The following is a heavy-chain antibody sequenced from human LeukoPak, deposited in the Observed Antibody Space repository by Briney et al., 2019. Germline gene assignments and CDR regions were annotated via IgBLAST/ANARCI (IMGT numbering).Heavy chain of an antibody. CDR2: IGGGGDA. Sequence: PGGSLRLSCAGSGFTFSTFAMRWVRQAPGKGLDWVSSIGGGGDAHNADSAKGRFTISRDNAQNTQSLQMNNLRSEDTAIYYCSRGAGGGPDDYWGQGILVTVSS. CDR3: SRGAGGGPDDY. D-gene: IGHD4-23*01. CDR1: GFTFSTFA. V-gene: IGHV3-23*01. J-gene: IGHJ4*02.